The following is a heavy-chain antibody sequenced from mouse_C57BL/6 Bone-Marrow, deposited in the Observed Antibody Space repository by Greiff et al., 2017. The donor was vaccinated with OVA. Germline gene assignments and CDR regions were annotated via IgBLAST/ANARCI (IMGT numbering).Heavy chain of an antibody. CDR3: ASPYYYGSLWYFDV. J-gene: IGHJ1*03. CDR2: IHPNSGST. V-gene: IGHV1-64*01. Sequence: VQLQQPGAELVKPGASVKLSCKASGYTFTSYWMHWVKQRPGQGLEWIGMIHPNSGSTNYNEKFKSKATLTVDESSSTAYMQLSSLTSEDSAVYYCASPYYYGSLWYFDVWGTGTTVTVSS. D-gene: IGHD1-1*01. CDR1: GYTFTSYW.